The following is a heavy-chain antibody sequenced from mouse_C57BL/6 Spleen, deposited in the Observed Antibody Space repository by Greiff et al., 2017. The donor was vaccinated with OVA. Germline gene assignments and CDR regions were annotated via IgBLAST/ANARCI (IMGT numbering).Heavy chain of an antibody. V-gene: IGHV5-9*01. Sequence: EVQLVESGRGLVKPGGSLKLSCAASGFTFSSYTMSWVRQTPEKRLEWVATISGGGGNTYYPDSVKGRFTISRDNAKNTLYLQMSSLRSEDTALYYCARDDNYESYYYAMDYWGQGTSVTVSS. CDR1: GFTFSSYT. J-gene: IGHJ4*01. D-gene: IGHD2-1*01. CDR2: ISGGGGNT. CDR3: ARDDNYESYYYAMDY.